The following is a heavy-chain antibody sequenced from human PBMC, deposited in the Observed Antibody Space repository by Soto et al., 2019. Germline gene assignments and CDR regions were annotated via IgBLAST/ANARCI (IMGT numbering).Heavy chain of an antibody. J-gene: IGHJ3*02. CDR3: ARDGTPSIAARRGGCAFDI. V-gene: IGHV4-31*03. CDR2: IYYSGST. Sequence: QVQLQESGPGLVKPSQTLSLTCTVSGGSISSGGYYWSWIRQHPGKGLEWIGYIYYSGSTYYNPSLKCRVTISVDTSKNQFSLKLSSVTAADTAVYYCARDGTPSIAARRGGCAFDIWGQGTMVTVSS. D-gene: IGHD6-6*01. CDR1: GGSISSGGYY.